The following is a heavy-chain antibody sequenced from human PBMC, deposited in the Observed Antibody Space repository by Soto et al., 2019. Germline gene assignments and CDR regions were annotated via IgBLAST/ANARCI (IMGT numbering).Heavy chain of an antibody. CDR3: ARESNWFDP. Sequence: SETLSLTCAVSGGSISSGGYSWSWIRQPPGKGLEWIGYTYHSGSTYYNPSLKSRVTISVDRSKNQFSLKLSSVTAADTAVYYCARESNWFDPWGQGTMVTVSS. J-gene: IGHJ5*02. CDR1: GGSISSGGYS. V-gene: IGHV4-30-2*01. CDR2: TYHSGST.